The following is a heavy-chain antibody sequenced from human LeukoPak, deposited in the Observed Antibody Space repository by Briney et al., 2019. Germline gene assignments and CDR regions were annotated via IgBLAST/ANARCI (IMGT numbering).Heavy chain of an antibody. CDR2: INPNSGGT. J-gene: IGHJ5*02. Sequence: ASVKVSCKASGYTFTGYYMLWVRQAPGQGLEWMGWINPNSGGTNYAQKFRGRVTMTRDTSISTAYMELSRLRSDDTAVYYCARDPVLLWFGESLTYNWFDPWGQGTLVTVSS. D-gene: IGHD3-10*01. CDR3: ARDPVLLWFGESLTYNWFDP. CDR1: GYTFTGYY. V-gene: IGHV1-2*02.